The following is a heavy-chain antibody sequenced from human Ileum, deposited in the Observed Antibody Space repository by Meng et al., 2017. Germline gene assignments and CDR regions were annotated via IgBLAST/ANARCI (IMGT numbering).Heavy chain of an antibody. J-gene: IGHJ4*02. D-gene: IGHD3-3*01. CDR1: GGSVSSNIAA. CDR2: TYYRSKWYS. V-gene: IGHV6-1*01. Sequence: QVQVQQSVPGLVKPSQTPSLTCAVSGGSVSSNIAAWNWIRQSPLRGLEWLGRTYYRSKWYSEYAVSVKSRISITPDTSKNQFSLQMNSVTPEDTAVYYCASGSGSLDYWGPGTLVTVSS. CDR3: ASGSGSLDY.